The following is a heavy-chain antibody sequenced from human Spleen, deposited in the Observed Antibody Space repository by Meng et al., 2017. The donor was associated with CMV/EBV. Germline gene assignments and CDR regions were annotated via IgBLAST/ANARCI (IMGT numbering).Heavy chain of an antibody. Sequence: AVSGCAISTSIWWSWVRQSPEKGLEWIGEIYHSGYTNYNPSLKSRVSMSVDRSKRQFSLRLTSVTAADTAVYFCARVADYGGNCFDYWGPGTLVTVSS. V-gene: IGHV4-4*01. CDR3: ARVADYGGNCFDY. D-gene: IGHD4-23*01. CDR1: GCAISTSIW. CDR2: IYHSGYT. J-gene: IGHJ4*02.